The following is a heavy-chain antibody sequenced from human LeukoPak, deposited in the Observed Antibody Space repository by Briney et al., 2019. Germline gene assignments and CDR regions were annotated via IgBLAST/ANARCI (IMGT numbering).Heavy chain of an antibody. Sequence: SETLSLTCAVYGGSFSGYYWSWIRQPPGKGLEWIGEINRSGSTNYNPSLKSRVTISVDTSKNQFSLKLSSVTAADTAVYYCASTRMRSDFDYWGQGTLVTVSS. V-gene: IGHV4-34*01. CDR2: INRSGST. J-gene: IGHJ4*02. CDR1: GGSFSGYY. D-gene: IGHD1-14*01. CDR3: ASTRMRSDFDY.